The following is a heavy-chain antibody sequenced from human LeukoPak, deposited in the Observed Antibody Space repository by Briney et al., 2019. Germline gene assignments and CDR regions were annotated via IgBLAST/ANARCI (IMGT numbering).Heavy chain of an antibody. CDR1: GFTFGAYY. V-gene: IGHV3-7*03. Sequence: SGESLRLSCAASGFTFGAYYMTCVRQAPGKGLEWVANIKQDGSEKYYVDSVKGRFTISRDNANNSLYLQMNSLRAEDTAVYYCARMSGIAVAAIWISYFDYWGQGTLVTVSS. J-gene: IGHJ4*02. CDR3: ARMSGIAVAAIWISYFDY. CDR2: IKQDGSEK. D-gene: IGHD6-19*01.